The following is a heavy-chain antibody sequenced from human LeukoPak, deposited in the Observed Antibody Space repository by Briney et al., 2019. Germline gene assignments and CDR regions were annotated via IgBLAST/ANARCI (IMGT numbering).Heavy chain of an antibody. Sequence: GGSLRLSCAASGFTFGTYAMSWVRQAPGKGLEWVANIKQDGSEKYYVDSVKGRFTISRDNAKNSLYLQMNSLRAEDTAVYYCASALPRIQLWQGNYWGQGTLVTVSS. CDR2: IKQDGSEK. CDR1: GFTFGTYA. CDR3: ASALPRIQLWQGNY. J-gene: IGHJ4*02. D-gene: IGHD5-18*01. V-gene: IGHV3-7*03.